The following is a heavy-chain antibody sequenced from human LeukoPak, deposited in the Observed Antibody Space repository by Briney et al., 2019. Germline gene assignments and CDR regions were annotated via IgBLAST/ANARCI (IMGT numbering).Heavy chain of an antibody. V-gene: IGHV4-34*01. J-gene: IGHJ3*02. CDR1: GGSFSGYY. Sequence: PSETLSLTCAVYGGSFSGYYWSWIRQPPGKGLEWIGEINHSGSTNYNPSLKSRVTISVDTSKNQFSLKLSSVTAADTAVYYCARDIRGPYYYGSGRAFDIWGQGTMVTVSS. D-gene: IGHD3-10*01. CDR3: ARDIRGPYYYGSGRAFDI. CDR2: INHSGST.